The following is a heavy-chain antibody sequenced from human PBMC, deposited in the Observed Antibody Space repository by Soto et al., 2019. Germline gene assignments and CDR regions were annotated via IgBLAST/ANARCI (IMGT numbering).Heavy chain of an antibody. CDR3: AQEGGLSGSYYISSSYYFDY. CDR2: ISYDGSNT. Sequence: QVQLVESGGGVVQPGRSLRLSCAASGFTFSSYGMHWVRQAPGKGLEWVAIISYDGSNTYYADSVKGRFTISRDNSKNTLDLQMNSLRAEDTSVYYSAQEGGLSGSYYISSSYYFDYWGQGTLVTVSS. J-gene: IGHJ4*02. V-gene: IGHV3-30*18. CDR1: GFTFSSYG. D-gene: IGHD1-26*01.